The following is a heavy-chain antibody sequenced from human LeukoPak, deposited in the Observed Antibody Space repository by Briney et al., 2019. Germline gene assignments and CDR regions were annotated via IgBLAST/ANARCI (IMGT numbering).Heavy chain of an antibody. CDR3: ATERTKTTSFDY. CDR2: VDPEDGET. CDR1: GYTFTDYY. D-gene: IGHD1-14*01. J-gene: IGHJ4*02. Sequence: ASVKVSCKVSGYTFTDYYMHWVPQAPGKGLEWMGLVDPEDGETIYAEKFQGRVTITADTSTDTAYMELSSLRSEDTAVYYCATERTKTTSFDYWGQGTLVTVSS. V-gene: IGHV1-69-2*01.